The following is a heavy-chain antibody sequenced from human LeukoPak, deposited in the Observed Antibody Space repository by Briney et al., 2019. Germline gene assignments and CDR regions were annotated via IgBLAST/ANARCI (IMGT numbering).Heavy chain of an antibody. Sequence: GGSLRLSCAASGFTVSSNYMSWVRQAPGKGLEWVSVIYSGGSTYYADSVKGRFTISRHNSKNTLYLQMNSLRAEDTAVYYCARGYNWNVDYYYGMDVWGQGTTVTVSS. CDR2: IYSGGST. CDR3: ARGYNWNVDYYYGMDV. CDR1: GFTVSSNY. V-gene: IGHV3-53*04. J-gene: IGHJ6*02. D-gene: IGHD1-1*01.